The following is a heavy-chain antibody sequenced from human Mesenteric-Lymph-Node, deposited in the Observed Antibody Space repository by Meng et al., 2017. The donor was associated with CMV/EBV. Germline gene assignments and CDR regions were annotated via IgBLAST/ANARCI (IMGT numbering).Heavy chain of an antibody. CDR3: ARGNWNYGY. CDR1: GGSISSGDYY. D-gene: IGHD1-7*01. CDR2: IYYSGST. V-gene: IGHV4-31*03. J-gene: IGHJ4*02. Sequence: SETLSLTCTVSGGSISSGDYYWSWIRQHPGKGLEWIGFIYYSGSTYYNPSLKSRVTISVDTSKNQFSLRLSSVTAADTAVYYCARGNWNYGYWGQGTLVTVSS.